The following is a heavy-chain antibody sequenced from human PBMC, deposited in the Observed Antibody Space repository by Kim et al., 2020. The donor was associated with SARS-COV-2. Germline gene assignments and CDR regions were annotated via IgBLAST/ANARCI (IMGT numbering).Heavy chain of an antibody. CDR1: GYTFTSYG. CDR2: ISAYNGNT. V-gene: IGHV1-18*01. J-gene: IGHJ6*02. D-gene: IGHD6-13*01. CDR3: ARDAGYSSSWYPQEYWYYGMDV. Sequence: ASVKVSCKASGYTFTSYGISWVRQAPGQGPEWMGWISAYNGNTNYAQKLQGRVIMTTDTSTTTAYMELRSLRSDDTAVYYGARDAGYSSSWYPQEYWYYGMDVWGQGTTVTVSS.